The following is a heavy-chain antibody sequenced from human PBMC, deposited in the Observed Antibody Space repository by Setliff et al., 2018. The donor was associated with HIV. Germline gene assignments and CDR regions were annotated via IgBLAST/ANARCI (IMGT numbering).Heavy chain of an antibody. J-gene: IGHJ1*01. CDR2: ISVYNGNT. Sequence: ASVKVSCKASTYTFSSYVINWVRQAPGQGLEWMGRISVYNGNTIYAQKLQGRLTMTEDTSTDTAYMELISLRSDDTAMYYCATDPGYSSTWYSESFQHWGQGTVVTVSS. CDR3: ATDPGYSSTWYSESFQH. D-gene: IGHD6-13*01. V-gene: IGHV1-18*01. CDR1: TYTFSSYV.